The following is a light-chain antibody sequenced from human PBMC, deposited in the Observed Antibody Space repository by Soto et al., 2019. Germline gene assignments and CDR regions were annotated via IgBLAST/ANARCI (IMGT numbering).Light chain of an antibody. CDR1: SSNIGSNT. V-gene: IGLV1-44*01. CDR2: SNN. J-gene: IGLJ3*02. Sequence: QAVVTQPPSASGTPGQRVAISCSGSSSNIGSNTVNWYQQLPGTAPKLLLYSNNQRPSGVPDRFSASKSGTSASLAISGLQSEDEADYYCAAWDDGLNGSWVFGGGTKLTVL. CDR3: AAWDDGLNGSWV.